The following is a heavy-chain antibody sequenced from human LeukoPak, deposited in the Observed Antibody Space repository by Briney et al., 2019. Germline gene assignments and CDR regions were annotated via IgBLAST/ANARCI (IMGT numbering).Heavy chain of an antibody. D-gene: IGHD2-2*01. J-gene: IGHJ6*03. V-gene: IGHV5-51*01. CDR2: MYPGDSDA. Sequence: GESLKISCRGSGYRFSNYWIGWVRQMPGGGLECMGIMYPGDSDARYSPSFQGQITMSADKSISTAYLQWSSLKASDTAMYYCARSGVPAAPLFYYMDVWGKGTTVTVSS. CDR3: ARSGVPAAPLFYYMDV. CDR1: GYRFSNYW.